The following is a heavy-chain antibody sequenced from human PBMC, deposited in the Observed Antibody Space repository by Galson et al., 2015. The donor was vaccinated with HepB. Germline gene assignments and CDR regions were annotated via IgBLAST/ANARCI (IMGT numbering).Heavy chain of an antibody. V-gene: IGHV1-69*13. CDR1: GSTFSRYG. Sequence: SVKVSCKASGSTFSRYGVSWVRQAPGQGLEWMGGIIPIFGTANYAQKFQGRVTISADVSTSTAYMELSSLRPEDTAVYYCARGSPDYGDKPAPFDYWGQGTLVIVSS. CDR3: ARGSPDYGDKPAPFDY. CDR2: IIPIFGTA. D-gene: IGHD4-17*01. J-gene: IGHJ4*02.